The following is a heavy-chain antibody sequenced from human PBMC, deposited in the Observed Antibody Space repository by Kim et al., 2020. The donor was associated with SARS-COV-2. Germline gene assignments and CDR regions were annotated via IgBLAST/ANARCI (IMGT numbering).Heavy chain of an antibody. V-gene: IGHV4-59*13. CDR3: ARAVAAAGTNFVSYYYYYGMDV. D-gene: IGHD6-13*01. CDR2: IYYSGST. J-gene: IGHJ6*02. Sequence: SETLSLTCTVSGGSISSYYWSWIRQPPGKGLEWIGYIYYSGSTNYNPSLKSRVTISVDTSKNQFSLKLSSVTAADTAVYYCARAVAAAGTNFVSYYYYYGMDVWGPGTTVTVSS. CDR1: GGSISSYY.